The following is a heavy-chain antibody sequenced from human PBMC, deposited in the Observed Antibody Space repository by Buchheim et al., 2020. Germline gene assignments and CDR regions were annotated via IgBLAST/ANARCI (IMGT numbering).Heavy chain of an antibody. CDR2: INHSGST. V-gene: IGHV4-34*01. CDR3: ARERLRVVVVPAALDY. J-gene: IGHJ4*02. D-gene: IGHD2-2*01. Sequence: QVQLQQWGAGLLKPSETLSLTCAVYGGSFSGYYWSWIRQPPGKGLEWIGEINHSGSTNYNPSLKSRVTILVDTSKNQFSLKLSSVTAADTAVYYCARERLRVVVVPAALDYWGQGTL. CDR1: GGSFSGYY.